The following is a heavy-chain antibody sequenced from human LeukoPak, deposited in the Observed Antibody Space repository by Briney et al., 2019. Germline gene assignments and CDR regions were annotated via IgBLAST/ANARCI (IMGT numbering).Heavy chain of an antibody. J-gene: IGHJ5*02. CDR3: ARVVRKENWFDP. Sequence: SETLSLTCTVSGGSISSGGYYWSWIRQHPGKGLEWIGYIYYSGSTYYNPSLKSRVTISVDTSKNQFSLKLSSVTAADTAVYYCARVVRKENWFDPWGQGTLVTVST. V-gene: IGHV4-31*03. D-gene: IGHD2-2*01. CDR2: IYYSGST. CDR1: GGSISSGGYY.